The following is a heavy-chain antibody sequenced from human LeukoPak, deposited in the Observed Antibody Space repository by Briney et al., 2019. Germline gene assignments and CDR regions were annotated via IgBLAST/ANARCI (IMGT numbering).Heavy chain of an antibody. V-gene: IGHV3-30-3*01. Sequence: GRSLRLPCAASGFTFSIYAMHWVRQAPGRGLEWVAVISYDGSNKYYVDSVKGRFTISRDNSKNTLYLQMNSLRAEDTAVYYCARDPKGSGWYGRFDYWGQGTLVTVSS. CDR1: GFTFSIYA. CDR2: ISYDGSNK. D-gene: IGHD6-19*01. CDR3: ARDPKGSGWYGRFDY. J-gene: IGHJ4*02.